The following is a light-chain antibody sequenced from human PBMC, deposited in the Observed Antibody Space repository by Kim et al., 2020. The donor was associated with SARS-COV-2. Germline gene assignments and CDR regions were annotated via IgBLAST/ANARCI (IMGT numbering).Light chain of an antibody. V-gene: IGLV6-57*03. J-gene: IGLJ2*01. CDR1: GGSIDVID. Sequence: GRPLTMSCPRSGGSIDVIDVQWYQPRPGGVPSTVIYEDDQRPSGVSDRFSGSIDNSSNSASLTISGLRTEDEADYYCQSYNRDNVLFGGGTQLTVL. CDR2: EDD. CDR3: QSYNRDNVL.